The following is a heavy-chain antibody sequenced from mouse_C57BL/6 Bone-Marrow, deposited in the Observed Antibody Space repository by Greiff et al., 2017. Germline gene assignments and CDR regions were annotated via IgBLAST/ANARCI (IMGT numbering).Heavy chain of an antibody. D-gene: IGHD2-2*01. Sequence: QVQLQQSGAELVRPGASVTLSCKASGYKFTDYDMHWVKQTPVHGLEWIGAIDPETGGTAYNQKFKGKAILTADKSSSTAYMELRSLTSEDSAVYFCTRIYYGYSWFAYWGQVTLVTVSA. J-gene: IGHJ3*01. CDR2: IDPETGGT. V-gene: IGHV1-15*01. CDR1: GYKFTDYD. CDR3: TRIYYGYSWFAY.